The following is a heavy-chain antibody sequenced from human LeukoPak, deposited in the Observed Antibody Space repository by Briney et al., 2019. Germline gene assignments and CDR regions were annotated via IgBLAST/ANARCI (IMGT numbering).Heavy chain of an antibody. J-gene: IGHJ6*03. V-gene: IGHV4-39*07. CDR1: GGSISSSSYY. D-gene: IGHD2-2*01. CDR2: IYYSGST. CDR3: ARDTSSPSDYYYYMDV. Sequence: SETLSLTCTISGGSISSSSYYWGWIRQPPGKGLEWIGSIYYSGSTYYNPSLKSRVTISVDTSKNQFSLKLSSVTAADTAVYYCARDTSSPSDYYYYMDVWGKGTTVTVSS.